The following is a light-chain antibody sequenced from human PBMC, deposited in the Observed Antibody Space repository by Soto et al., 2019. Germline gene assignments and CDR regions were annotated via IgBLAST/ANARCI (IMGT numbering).Light chain of an antibody. J-gene: IGLJ1*01. Sequence: QSVLTQPPSVSAAPGQKVTISCSGSSSNIGNNYVSWYQQLPGTAPKLLIYDNNKRPSGIPDRFSGSKSGTSATLGITGLQTGDEADYYCGTWDSSLSADVFRTGTKLTVL. CDR1: SSNIGNNY. V-gene: IGLV1-51*01. CDR2: DNN. CDR3: GTWDSSLSADV.